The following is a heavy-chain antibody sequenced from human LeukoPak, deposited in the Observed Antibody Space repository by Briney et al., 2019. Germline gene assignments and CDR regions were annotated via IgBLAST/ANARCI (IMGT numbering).Heavy chain of an antibody. CDR2: ISGSGGST. V-gene: IGHV3-23*01. Sequence: GGSLRPSCAASGFTFSSYAMSWVRQAPGKGLEWVSAISGSGGSTYYADSVKGRFTISRDNSKNTLYLQMNSLRAEDTAVYYCAKDPSPGIAAAPGWLDPWGQGTLVTVSS. CDR1: GFTFSSYA. J-gene: IGHJ5*02. D-gene: IGHD6-13*01. CDR3: AKDPSPGIAAAPGWLDP.